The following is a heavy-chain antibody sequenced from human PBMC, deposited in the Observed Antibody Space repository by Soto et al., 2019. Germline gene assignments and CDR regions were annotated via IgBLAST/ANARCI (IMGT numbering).Heavy chain of an antibody. CDR3: ARVERGTATTVVDAFDI. Sequence: VQLQQWGAGLLKPSETMSLTCAVYGGFVSSGSYYWSWIRQPPGKGLAWIGEMSHSGGTHFNPSLRSRVPISVDTSKNQFSLKMSSVTAADTALYYCARVERGTATTVVDAFDIWGPGTMVTVSS. J-gene: IGHJ3*02. CDR1: GGFVSSGSYY. D-gene: IGHD1-1*01. V-gene: IGHV4-34*01. CDR2: MSHSGGT.